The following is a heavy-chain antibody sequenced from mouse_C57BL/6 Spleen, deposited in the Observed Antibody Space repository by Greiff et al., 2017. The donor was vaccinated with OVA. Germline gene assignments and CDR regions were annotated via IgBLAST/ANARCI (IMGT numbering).Heavy chain of an antibody. CDR2: IYPGNGDT. D-gene: IGHD3-1*01. V-gene: IGHV1-82*01. CDR3: ARWGAKATRAY. CDR1: GYAFSSSW. Sequence: QVQLQQSGPELVKPGASVKISCKASGYAFSSSWMNWVKQRPGKGLEWIGRIYPGNGDTNYNGKFKGKATLTADKSSSSAYMQLISLTSEDSAVYFSARWGAKATRAYWGQGTTLTVSS. J-gene: IGHJ2*01.